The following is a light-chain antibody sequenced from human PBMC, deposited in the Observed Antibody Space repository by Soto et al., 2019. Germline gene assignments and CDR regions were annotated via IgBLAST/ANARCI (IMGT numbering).Light chain of an antibody. CDR1: QSVSSSY. CDR3: QQYGNSRGT. CDR2: NAS. Sequence: EIVLTQSPGTLSLSPGERATLSCRASQSVSSSYLAWYQQKPGQAPRLLIYNASSRATGIPDRFSGSGSGTDFTVTISRLEPEDFAVYYCQQYGNSRGTFGQGTKVEIK. J-gene: IGKJ1*01. V-gene: IGKV3-20*01.